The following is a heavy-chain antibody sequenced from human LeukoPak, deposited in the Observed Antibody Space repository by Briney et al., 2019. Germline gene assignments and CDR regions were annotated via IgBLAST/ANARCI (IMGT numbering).Heavy chain of an antibody. J-gene: IGHJ4*02. CDR3: ARSPTKRVPEDY. V-gene: IGHV4-4*02. CDR2: IFHSGST. CDR1: SGSIFSRNW. D-gene: IGHD2-2*01. Sequence: SETLSLTCAVSSGSIFSRNWWSWVRQPPGKGLEGIGQIFHSGSTSYSPSLKSRVTISVDKSKNQFSLRLTSLTAADTAVYYCARSPTKRVPEDYWGQGTLVTVSS.